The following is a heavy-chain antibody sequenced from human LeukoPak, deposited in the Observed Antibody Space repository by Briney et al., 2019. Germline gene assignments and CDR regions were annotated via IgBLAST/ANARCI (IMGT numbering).Heavy chain of an antibody. J-gene: IGHJ4*02. CDR1: GGSITSGGYY. CDR2: IYYSGST. D-gene: IGHD2-15*01. V-gene: IGHV4-31*03. Sequence: ASETLSLTCTVSGGSITSGGYYWSWIRQHPGKGLEWIGYIYYSGSTYYNPSLKSRVTISVDTSKNQFSLKLSSVTAADTAVYYCAREREGYCSGGSCYAFDYWGQGTLVTVSS. CDR3: AREREGYCSGGSCYAFDY.